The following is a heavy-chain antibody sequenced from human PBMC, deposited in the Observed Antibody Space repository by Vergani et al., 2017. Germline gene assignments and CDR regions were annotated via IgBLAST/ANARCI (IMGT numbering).Heavy chain of an antibody. CDR1: GRPISSGGYY. CDR2: IYYSGST. CDR3: ARDRGGGSYYCFDY. Sequence: QVQLQESGPGLVKPSQTLSLICTVSGRPISSGGYYWSWIRQHPGKGLEWIGYIYYSGSTYYNPSLKSRVTISVDTSKNQFSLKLSSVTAADTAVYYCARDRGGGSYYCFDYWGQGTLVTVSS. D-gene: IGHD1-26*01. J-gene: IGHJ4*02. V-gene: IGHV4-31*03.